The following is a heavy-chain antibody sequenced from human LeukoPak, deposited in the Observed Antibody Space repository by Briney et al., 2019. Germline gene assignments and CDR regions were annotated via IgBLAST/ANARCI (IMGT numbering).Heavy chain of an antibody. J-gene: IGHJ4*02. CDR3: ARDEEDY. Sequence: TGGSLRLSCAASGFTFSSYAMHWVRQAPGKGLEWVAVISYDGSNKYYADSVKGRFTISRDNSKNTLYLQMNSLRAEDTAVYYCARDEEDYWGQGTLVTVSS. V-gene: IGHV3-30-3*01. CDR1: GFTFSSYA. CDR2: ISYDGSNK.